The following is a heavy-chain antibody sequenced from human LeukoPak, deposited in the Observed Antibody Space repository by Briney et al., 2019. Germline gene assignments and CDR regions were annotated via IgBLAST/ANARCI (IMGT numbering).Heavy chain of an antibody. Sequence: GGSLRLSCVASGFTFSNYWMTWVRQAPGKGLEWVANIKEDGSEKNYADSVKGRFTISRDNAKNSLYLQMNSLRGEDTAVYYCARARYSDFWGQGIPVTVSS. CDR2: IKEDGSEK. V-gene: IGHV3-7*01. CDR1: GFTFSNYW. J-gene: IGHJ4*02. CDR3: ARARYSDF.